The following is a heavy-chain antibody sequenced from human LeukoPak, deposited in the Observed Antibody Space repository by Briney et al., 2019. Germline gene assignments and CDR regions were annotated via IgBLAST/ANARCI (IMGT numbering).Heavy chain of an antibody. Sequence: GGSLRLSCEASGFTVSSNYMSWVRQAPGKGLEWVSVIYSAGNTYYADSVKGRFTISRHNSKNTLYLQMNSLRVEDTAVYYCARGGTPGYSSGRIDYWGQGTLVTVSS. CDR2: IYSAGNT. V-gene: IGHV3-53*04. D-gene: IGHD6-19*01. J-gene: IGHJ4*02. CDR3: ARGGTPGYSSGRIDY. CDR1: GFTVSSNY.